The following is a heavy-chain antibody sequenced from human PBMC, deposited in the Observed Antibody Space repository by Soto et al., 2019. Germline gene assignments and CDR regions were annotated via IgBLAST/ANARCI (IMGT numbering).Heavy chain of an antibody. CDR3: ARGVRLLLRNYNWFDP. Sequence: PSETLSLTCTVSGGSISSGGYYWSWIRQHPGKGLEWIGYIYYSGSTYYNPSLKSRVTISVDTSKNQFSLKLSSVTAADTAVYYCARGVRLLLRNYNWFDPWGQGTLVTVSS. V-gene: IGHV4-31*03. J-gene: IGHJ5*02. CDR2: IYYSGST. CDR1: GGSISSGGYY. D-gene: IGHD2-21*02.